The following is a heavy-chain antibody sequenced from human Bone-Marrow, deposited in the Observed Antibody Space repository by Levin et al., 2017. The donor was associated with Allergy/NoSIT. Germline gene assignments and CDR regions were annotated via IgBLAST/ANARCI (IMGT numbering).Heavy chain of an antibody. J-gene: IGHJ4*02. CDR1: GFTVSSHY. D-gene: IGHD3/OR15-3a*01. Sequence: GESLKISCAASGFTVSSHYMSWVRQAPGKGLEWVSVIYSGGSTYYADSVKGRFTISRDNSKNTLYLQMNSLRAEDTAVYYCARGVDYIDYWGQGTLVTVSS. CDR3: ARGVDYIDY. CDR2: IYSGGST. V-gene: IGHV3-53*01.